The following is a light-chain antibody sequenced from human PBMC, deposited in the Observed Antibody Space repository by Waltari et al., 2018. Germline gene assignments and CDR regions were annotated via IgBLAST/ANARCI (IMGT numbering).Light chain of an antibody. CDR2: NNY. Sequence: QSVLTQPPSASGTPGQTVSISCSGSNSNIGGNTVNWNQQITGAAPKLLIYNNYQRPSGVPDRFSGSKSGSSASLAISGLQSEDEADYYCATWDDSLNGRVFGGGTKMTVL. CDR1: NSNIGGNT. CDR3: ATWDDSLNGRV. J-gene: IGLJ3*02. V-gene: IGLV1-44*01.